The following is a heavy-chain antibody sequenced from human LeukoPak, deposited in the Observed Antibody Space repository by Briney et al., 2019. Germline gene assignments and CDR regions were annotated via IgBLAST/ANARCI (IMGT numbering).Heavy chain of an antibody. V-gene: IGHV1-58*02. D-gene: IGHD3-22*01. Sequence: SVKVSCKASGFTFTSTAMQWVRQARGQRLEWIGWIVVGSGNTNYAQKFQERVTITRDMSTSTAYMELSSLRSEDTAVYYCAADLGYYYDSSGYLFQHWGQGTLATVSS. CDR1: GFTFTSTA. J-gene: IGHJ1*01. CDR2: IVVGSGNT. CDR3: AADLGYYYDSSGYLFQH.